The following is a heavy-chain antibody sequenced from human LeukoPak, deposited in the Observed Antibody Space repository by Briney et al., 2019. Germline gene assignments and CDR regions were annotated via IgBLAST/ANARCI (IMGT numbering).Heavy chain of an antibody. J-gene: IGHJ4*02. Sequence: KSSETLSLTCTVSGGSISSSNWWSWVRQPPGKGLEWIGEIYHSGSTNYNPSLKSRVTISVDKSKNQFSLKLSSVTAADTAVYYCTRGSVLEQWLIPGVYWGQGTLVTVSS. CDR1: GGSISSSNW. CDR2: IYHSGST. D-gene: IGHD6-19*01. CDR3: TRGSVLEQWLIPGVY. V-gene: IGHV4-4*02.